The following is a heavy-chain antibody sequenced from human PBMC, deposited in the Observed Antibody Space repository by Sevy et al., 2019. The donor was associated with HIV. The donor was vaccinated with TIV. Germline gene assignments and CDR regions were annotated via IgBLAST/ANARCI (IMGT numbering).Heavy chain of an antibody. Sequence: GGCLRLSCAASGFTFSSYGMHWVRQAPGKGLEWVAVISYDGSNKYYADSVKGRFTISRDNSKNTLYLQMNSLRAEDTAVYYCATGITIFGVVIGAGLDRPSYGMDVWGQGTTVTVSS. J-gene: IGHJ6*02. D-gene: IGHD3-3*01. CDR3: ATGITIFGVVIGAGLDRPSYGMDV. V-gene: IGHV3-30*03. CDR1: GFTFSSYG. CDR2: ISYDGSNK.